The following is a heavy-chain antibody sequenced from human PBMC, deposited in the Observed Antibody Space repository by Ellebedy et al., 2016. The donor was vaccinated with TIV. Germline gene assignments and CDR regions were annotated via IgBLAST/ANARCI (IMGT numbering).Heavy chain of an antibody. CDR3: PRLRWFSTHYFYED. V-gene: IGHV4-39*01. D-gene: IGHD2/OR15-2a*01. CDR2: VYSSGAT. J-gene: IGHJ1*01. Sequence: SETLSLXCTVSGGSISNTMYYWGWIRQPPGRGLEWIGNVYSSGATYYKPSLRSRVTISGDTSKNQFSLKLTSVTAADTAVYYCPRLRWFSTHYFYEDWGQGTLVTVSS. CDR1: GGSISNTMYY.